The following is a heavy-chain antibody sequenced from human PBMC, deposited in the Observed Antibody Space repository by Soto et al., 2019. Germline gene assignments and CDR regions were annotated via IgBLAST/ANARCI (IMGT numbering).Heavy chain of an antibody. CDR1: GLGVRNNY. CDR3: VRPLPSGRNYGMDV. J-gene: IGHJ6*02. Sequence: GGSLRLSCTAYGLGVRNNYMSWVRQAPGMGLEWVSVIYNDGTTYYADSVKGRFTLSRDTSKNTLSLQMDSLRAEDTAVYYCVRPLPSGRNYGMDVWGQGTTVTV. CDR2: IYNDGTT. D-gene: IGHD3-10*01. V-gene: IGHV3-53*01.